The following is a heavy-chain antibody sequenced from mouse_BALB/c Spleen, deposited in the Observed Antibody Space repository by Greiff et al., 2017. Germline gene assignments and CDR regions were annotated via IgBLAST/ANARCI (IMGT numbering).Heavy chain of an antibody. CDR1: GYTFTSYW. CDR2: IYPGNSDT. J-gene: IGHJ4*01. Sequence: EVQLQQSGTVLARPGASVKMSCKASGYTFTSYWMHWVKQRPGQGLEWIGAIYPGNSDTSYNQKFKGKAKLTAVTSTSTAYMELSSLTNEDSAVYYCTRGIGWLLPMDYWGQGTSVTVSS. D-gene: IGHD2-3*01. V-gene: IGHV1-5*01. CDR3: TRGIGWLLPMDY.